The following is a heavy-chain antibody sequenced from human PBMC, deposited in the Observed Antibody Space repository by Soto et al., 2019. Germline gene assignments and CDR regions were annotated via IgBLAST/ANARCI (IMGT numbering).Heavy chain of an antibody. CDR1: GGSISSYY. Sequence: SETLSLTCTVSGGSISSYYWSWIRQPAGKGLEWIGRIYTSGSTNYNPSLKSRVTMSVDTSKNQFSLKLSSVTAADTAVYYCARVARRKLEQVAFDPWGQGTLVTVSA. V-gene: IGHV4-4*07. D-gene: IGHD1-1*01. CDR2: IYTSGST. J-gene: IGHJ5*02. CDR3: ARVARRKLEQVAFDP.